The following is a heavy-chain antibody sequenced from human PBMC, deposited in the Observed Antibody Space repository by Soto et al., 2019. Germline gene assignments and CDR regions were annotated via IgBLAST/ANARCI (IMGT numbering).Heavy chain of an antibody. CDR3: ARGDRYDFWSPYYRNGMDV. V-gene: IGHV3-48*02. CDR2: ISSSSSTI. J-gene: IGHJ6*02. D-gene: IGHD3-3*01. CDR1: GFTFSSYS. Sequence: EVQLVESGGGLVQPGGSLRLSCAASGFTFSSYSMNWVRQAPGKGLEWVSYISSSSSTIYYADSVKGRFTISRDNAKNSLYLQMNSLRDEDTAVYYCARGDRYDFWSPYYRNGMDVWGQGTTVTVSS.